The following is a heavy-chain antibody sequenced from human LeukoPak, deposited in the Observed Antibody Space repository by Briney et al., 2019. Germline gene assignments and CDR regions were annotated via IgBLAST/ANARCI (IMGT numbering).Heavy chain of an antibody. Sequence: GGSLRLSCAASGFTFSSYWMHWVRQAPGKGLEWVSAISGSGAGTYYADSVKGRFTISRDNSKNTLYLQMNSLRAEDAAIYYCAKVNSGSYYDYFDYWGQGTLVTVSS. CDR2: ISGSGAGT. J-gene: IGHJ4*02. CDR1: GFTFSSYW. V-gene: IGHV3-23*01. CDR3: AKVNSGSYYDYFDY. D-gene: IGHD1-26*01.